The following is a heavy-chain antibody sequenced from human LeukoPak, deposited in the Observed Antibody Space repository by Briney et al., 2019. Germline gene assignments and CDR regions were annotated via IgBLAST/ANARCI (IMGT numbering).Heavy chain of an antibody. J-gene: IGHJ3*02. Sequence: ASVKVSCKVSGYRLSELSIHWVRQAPGKGLEWMGGFDREDGEIIYAQKFQGRVTMTEDTSTDTAHIELSSLRSEDTAVYYCATERDYSWGSYPRVVWGAFDIWGQGTMVTVSS. D-gene: IGHD3-16*02. CDR2: FDREDGEI. V-gene: IGHV1-24*01. CDR3: ATERDYSWGSYPRVVWGAFDI. CDR1: GYRLSELS.